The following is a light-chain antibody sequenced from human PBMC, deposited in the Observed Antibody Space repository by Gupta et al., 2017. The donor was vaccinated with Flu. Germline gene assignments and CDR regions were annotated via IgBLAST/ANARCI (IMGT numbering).Light chain of an antibody. CDR1: SSDVGSYDY. V-gene: IGLV2-8*01. CDR2: DVN. J-gene: IGLJ2*01. Sequence: QSVTISCTGTSSDVGSYDYVSWYQQLPANAPILFMYDVNKRPSGVPDRFSGSTSATTVSLTVSGLQAEDDSYYYSSALAGSSVLFGGGTNLTVL. CDR3: SALAGSSVL.